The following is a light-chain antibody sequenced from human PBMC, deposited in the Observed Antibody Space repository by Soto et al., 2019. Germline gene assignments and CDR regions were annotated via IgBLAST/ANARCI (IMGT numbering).Light chain of an antibody. CDR3: CSHAASHTHV. Sequence: QSALTQPRSVSGSPGQSLTISCTGTSSVVGGYNYVSWYQQHPGKVPKLMIYDVTKRPSGVPDRFSGSKSGNTASLTISGLQAEDEADYSCCSHAASHTHVFGTWPKVTDL. V-gene: IGLV2-11*01. CDR1: SSVVGGYNY. J-gene: IGLJ1*01. CDR2: DVT.